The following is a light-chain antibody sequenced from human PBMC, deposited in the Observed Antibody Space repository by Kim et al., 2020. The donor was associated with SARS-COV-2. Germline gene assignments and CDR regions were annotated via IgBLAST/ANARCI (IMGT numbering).Light chain of an antibody. CDR2: EVN. CDR1: SSDVGCYNF. J-gene: IGLJ6*01. V-gene: IGLV2-8*01. CDR3: ISYAGNNVYV. Sequence: GQSVTSACTGTSSDVGCYNFVSWYQQHPGKAPKVILYEVNRRPSGVPDRFSGSKSGNTASLTVSGLQAEDEAEYYCISYAGNNVYVFGTGTKVTV.